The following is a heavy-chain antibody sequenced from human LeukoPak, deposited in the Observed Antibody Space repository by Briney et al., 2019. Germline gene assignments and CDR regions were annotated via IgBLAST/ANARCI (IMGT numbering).Heavy chain of an antibody. J-gene: IGHJ4*02. D-gene: IGHD3-16*02. CDR1: GFTFSSYW. CDR2: IKQDGSEK. Sequence: GGSLRLSCAASGFTFSSYWMSWVRQAPGKGLEWLANIKQDGSEKFHADSVKGRFTISRDNAKNSLFLQMNSLRAGDTAVYYCARVKEDFDWGSYHLDHWGRGILVTVSS. V-gene: IGHV3-7*01. CDR3: ARVKEDFDWGSYHLDH.